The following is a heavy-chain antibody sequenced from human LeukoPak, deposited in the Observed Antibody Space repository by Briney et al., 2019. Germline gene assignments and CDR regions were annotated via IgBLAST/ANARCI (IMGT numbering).Heavy chain of an antibody. CDR3: ARERIAAHLYFDY. Sequence: ASVTVSCKASGGTFSSYAISWVRQAPGQGLEWMGGIIPIFGTANYAQKFQGRVTITTDESTSTAYMELSSLRSEDTAVYYCARERIAAHLYFDYWGQGTLVTVSS. CDR1: GGTFSSYA. CDR2: IIPIFGTA. V-gene: IGHV1-69*05. D-gene: IGHD6-6*01. J-gene: IGHJ4*02.